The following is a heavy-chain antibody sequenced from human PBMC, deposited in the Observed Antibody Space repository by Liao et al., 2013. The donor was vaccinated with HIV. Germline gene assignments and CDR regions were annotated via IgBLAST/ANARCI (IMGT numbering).Heavy chain of an antibody. Sequence: QVQLQQWGAGLLKPSETLSLTCAVYGGPFSGYYWSWIRQPPEKGLEWIGEISHSGGTNYNPSLKSRVTISVDTSKDQFSLKLTSVTAADTAVYYCARDIGSGRFFVGFFHPWGQGTLVTVSS. CDR3: ARDIGSGRFFVGFFHP. D-gene: IGHD2-15*01. J-gene: IGHJ1*01. V-gene: IGHV4-34*01. CDR2: ISHSGGT. CDR1: GGPFSGYY.